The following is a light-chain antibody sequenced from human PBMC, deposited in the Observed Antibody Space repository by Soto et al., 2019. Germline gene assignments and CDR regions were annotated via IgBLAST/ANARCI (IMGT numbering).Light chain of an antibody. CDR1: SSNIGSNY. CDR3: AAWDDSLSGFRV. Sequence: QLVLTQPPSASGTPGQRVTISCSGSSSNIGSNYVYWYQQLPGTAPKLLIYRNNQRPSGVPDRFSGSKSGTSASLAISGLRSEDEADYYCAAWDDSLSGFRVFGGGIKVTVL. V-gene: IGLV1-47*01. CDR2: RNN. J-gene: IGLJ3*02.